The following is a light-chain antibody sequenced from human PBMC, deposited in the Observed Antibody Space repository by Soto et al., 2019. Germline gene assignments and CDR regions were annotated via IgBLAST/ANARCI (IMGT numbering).Light chain of an antibody. Sequence: DIHMTQSPSTLSASVGDRVTITCRASQSISTWLAWYQQKPGKAPKLLIYKAINLQSGVPSRFSGSGSGTEFSLTISGLQPDDFATYYCQRYNDFQYVFGQGTKLKMK. CDR2: KAI. J-gene: IGKJ2*01. V-gene: IGKV1-5*03. CDR3: QRYNDFQYV. CDR1: QSISTW.